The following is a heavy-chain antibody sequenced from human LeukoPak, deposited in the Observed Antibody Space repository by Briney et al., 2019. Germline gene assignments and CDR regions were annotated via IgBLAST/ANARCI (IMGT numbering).Heavy chain of an antibody. CDR3: AKRRADYYGSGRGLNYFDY. D-gene: IGHD3-10*01. J-gene: IGHJ4*02. CDR1: GFTFSSYA. CDR2: ISGNGGST. Sequence: QTGGSLRLSCAASGFTFSSYAMSWVRQAPGKGLEWVSAISGNGGSTYYADSVKGRFTISRDNSKNTLYLQINSLRAEDTAVYYCAKRRADYYGSGRGLNYFDYWGQGTLVTVSS. V-gene: IGHV3-23*01.